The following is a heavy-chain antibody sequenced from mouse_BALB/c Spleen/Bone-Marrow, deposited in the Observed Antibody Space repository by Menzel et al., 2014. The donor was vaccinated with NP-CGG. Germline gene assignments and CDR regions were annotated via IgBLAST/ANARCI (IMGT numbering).Heavy chain of an antibody. CDR3: ARNRYDWFAY. CDR1: GFTFSSYD. J-gene: IGHJ3*01. V-gene: IGHV5-6-3*01. CDR2: INTNGGTT. D-gene: IGHD2-14*01. Sequence: DVKLVESGGVLVQPGVSLKLSCAASGFTFSSYDMSWVRQTPDKRLELVATINTNGGTTYYPDSVKGRFTISRDNAKSTLYLQMSSLKSADTAIYYCARNRYDWFAYWGRGTLVPVSA.